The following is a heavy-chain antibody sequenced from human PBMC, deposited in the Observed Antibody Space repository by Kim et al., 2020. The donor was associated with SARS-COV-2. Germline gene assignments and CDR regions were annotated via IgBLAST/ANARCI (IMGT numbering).Heavy chain of an antibody. CDR2: INHSGRT. Sequence: SETLSLTCAVYGGSFSGYYWRWIRQPPGKGLEWIGEINHSGRTNYNPSPKSRVTISVDTSKNQFSLKLTSVTAADAALYFCARRLSNTSGWGSHYCDLWG. V-gene: IGHV4-34*01. CDR3: ARRLSNTSGWGSHYCDL. CDR1: GGSFSGYY. D-gene: IGHD3-10*01. J-gene: IGHJ2*01.